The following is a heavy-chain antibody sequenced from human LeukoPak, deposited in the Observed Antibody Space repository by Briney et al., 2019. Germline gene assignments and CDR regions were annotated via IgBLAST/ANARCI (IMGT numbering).Heavy chain of an antibody. CDR1: GFTSTKYA. CDR3: AKGAYDYIEITYFDS. CDR2: LIGSSGST. D-gene: IGHD5-12*01. J-gene: IGHJ4*02. Sequence: GGSLRLSCAASGFTSTKYAMNWVRQAPGKGLEWVSVLIGSSGSTDYADSVKGRFTMSRDISKNTLFLQMNSLRAEDTAIYYCAKGAYDYIEITYFDSWGQGTLVTVSS. V-gene: IGHV3-23*01.